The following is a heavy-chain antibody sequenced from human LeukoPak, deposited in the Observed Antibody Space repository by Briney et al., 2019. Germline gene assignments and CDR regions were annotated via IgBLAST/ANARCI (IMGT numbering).Heavy chain of an antibody. CDR3: AREGNKAAIDAFDI. Sequence: ASVKVSCKASGYTFNAYYIHWVRQAPGHGLEWMGWINPNSGGTNSAQKFQGRVTMTRDTSIRTAYMELSRLRSDDTAVYYCAREGNKAAIDAFDIWGQGTMVTVSS. D-gene: IGHD1/OR15-1a*01. J-gene: IGHJ3*02. V-gene: IGHV1-2*02. CDR2: INPNSGGT. CDR1: GYTFNAYY.